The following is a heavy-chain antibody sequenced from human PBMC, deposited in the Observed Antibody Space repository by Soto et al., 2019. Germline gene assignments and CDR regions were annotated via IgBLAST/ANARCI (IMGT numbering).Heavy chain of an antibody. J-gene: IGHJ6*03. Sequence: GGSLRLSCAASGFTFSSYAMSWVRQAPGKGLEWVSAISGSGGSTYYADSVKGRFTISRDNSKNTLYLQMNSLRAEDTAVYYCAKSGAVDDYYYYYMDVWGKGTTVTVSS. CDR2: ISGSGGST. V-gene: IGHV3-23*01. D-gene: IGHD6-19*01. CDR1: GFTFSSYA. CDR3: AKSGAVDDYYYYYMDV.